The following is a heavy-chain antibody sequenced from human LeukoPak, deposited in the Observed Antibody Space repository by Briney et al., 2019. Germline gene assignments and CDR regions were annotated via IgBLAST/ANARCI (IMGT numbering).Heavy chain of an antibody. J-gene: IGHJ4*02. Sequence: GGSLRLSCAASGFTFSSYWMSWVRQAPGKGLEWVSSISSSSSYIYYADSVKGRFTISRDNAKNSLYLQMNSLRAEDTAVYYCARVNYYDSSGYYLDYWGQGTLVTVSS. D-gene: IGHD3-22*01. CDR1: GFTFSSYW. V-gene: IGHV3-21*01. CDR2: ISSSSSYI. CDR3: ARVNYYDSSGYYLDY.